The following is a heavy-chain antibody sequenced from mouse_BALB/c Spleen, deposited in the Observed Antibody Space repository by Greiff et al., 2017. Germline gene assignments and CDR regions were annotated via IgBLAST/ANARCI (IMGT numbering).Heavy chain of an antibody. V-gene: IGHV5-9-3*01. J-gene: IGHJ4*01. CDR3: ARHGVSYAMDY. CDR2: ISSGGSYT. Sequence: EVKLMESGGGLVKPGGSLKLSCAASGFTFSSYAMSWVRQTPEKRLEWVATISSGGSYTYYPDSVKGRFTISRDNAKNTLYLQMSSLRSEDTAMYYCARHGVSYAMDYWGQGTSVTVSS. CDR1: GFTFSSYA.